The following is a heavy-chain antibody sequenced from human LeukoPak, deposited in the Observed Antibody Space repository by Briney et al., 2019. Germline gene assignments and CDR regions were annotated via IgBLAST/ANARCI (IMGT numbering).Heavy chain of an antibody. V-gene: IGHV1-2*02. CDR2: INPNSGGT. CDR3: AREGAAAGAYYYYMDV. Sequence: ASVKVSCKASGYTFTGYYMHWVRQAPGQGLEWMGWINPNSGGTNYAQKFQGRVTMTRDTSISTAYMELRSLRSDDTAVYYCAREGAAAGAYYYYMDVWGKGTTVTVSS. CDR1: GYTFTGYY. D-gene: IGHD6-13*01. J-gene: IGHJ6*03.